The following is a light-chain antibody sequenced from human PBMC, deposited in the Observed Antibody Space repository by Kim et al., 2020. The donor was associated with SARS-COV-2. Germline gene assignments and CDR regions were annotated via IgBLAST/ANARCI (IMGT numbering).Light chain of an antibody. CDR3: QVWDSSTKGV. Sequence: SYELTQPPSVSVSPGQKASITCSGDKLGDKYVCWYQQKPGHSPAPVIFQNTKRPSGIPARFSGSKSGNTATLTISGTQPTDEAYYYCQVWDSSTKGVFGGGTKVTVL. CDR2: QNT. J-gene: IGLJ3*02. CDR1: KLGDKY. V-gene: IGLV3-1*01.